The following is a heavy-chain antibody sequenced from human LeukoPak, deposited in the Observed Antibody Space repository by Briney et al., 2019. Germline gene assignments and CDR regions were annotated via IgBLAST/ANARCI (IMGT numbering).Heavy chain of an antibody. J-gene: IGHJ3*02. CDR2: IRCSGDST. V-gene: IGHV3-23*01. CDR1: GFTFSSYA. CDR3: ANLLGNLYFTNVVCHVAFDI. Sequence: GGSLRLSCAASGFTFSSYAMSWVRQAPGKGLEWVSAIRCSGDSTYYADSVEGPFTISRDNSKNTLFLQMNSLRAEDTAVYYCANLLGNLYFTNVVCHVAFDIWAKGQWSPSHQ. D-gene: IGHD3-9*01.